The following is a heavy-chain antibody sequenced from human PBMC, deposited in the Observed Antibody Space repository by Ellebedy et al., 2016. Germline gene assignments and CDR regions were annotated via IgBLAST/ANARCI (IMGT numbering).Heavy chain of an antibody. CDR3: AKTFGGSLYDASDI. D-gene: IGHD1-26*01. V-gene: IGHV3-23*01. Sequence: GESLKISCVASGFNFYKAYMTWVRQAPGKGLEWVSSIGLNDGNTYFADSVKGRFTLSRDNSNNTLYLQMNSLRAEDTGVYYCAKTFGGSLYDASDIWGQGTMVTVSS. CDR1: GFNFYKAY. CDR2: IGLNDGNT. J-gene: IGHJ3*02.